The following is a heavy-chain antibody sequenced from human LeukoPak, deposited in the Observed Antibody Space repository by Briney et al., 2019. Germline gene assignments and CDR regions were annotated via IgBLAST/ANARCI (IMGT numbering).Heavy chain of an antibody. D-gene: IGHD2-15*01. CDR1: GGSISNIGYY. J-gene: IGHJ2*01. CDR2: IFHSGTT. CDR3: APQRGGGYWYFDL. Sequence: PSETLSLTCSVSGGSISNIGYYWGWIRQPPGKGLEWIGSIFHSGTTFYNPSLISRVTISVDTSENQFSLKLSSVTAADTAVYYCAPQRGGGYWYFDLWGRGTLVTVSS. V-gene: IGHV4-39*07.